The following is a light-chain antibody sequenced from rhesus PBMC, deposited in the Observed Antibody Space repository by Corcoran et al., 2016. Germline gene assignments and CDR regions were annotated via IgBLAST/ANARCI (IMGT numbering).Light chain of an antibody. CDR1: PSVSSN. CDR3: LQYSSSPLT. J-gene: IGKJ4*01. CDR2: GAS. Sequence: EIVMTQSPATLSLSPGETAPISCRTSPSVSSNLAWYQQKPGPTPRPLHHGASSRDTGIPDKFSGSGSWTDFTLTISSLQPEDFATYSGLQYSSSPLTFGRGTKVEIK. V-gene: IGKV3-31*02.